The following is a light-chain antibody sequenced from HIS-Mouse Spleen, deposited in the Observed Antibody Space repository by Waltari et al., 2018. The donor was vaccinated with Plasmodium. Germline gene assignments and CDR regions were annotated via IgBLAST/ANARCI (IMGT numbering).Light chain of an antibody. CDR3: QQYDKLPPLFT. CDR1: QDISNY. CDR2: DAS. V-gene: IGKV1-33*01. Sequence: DIQMTQSPSSLSASVGDRVTITCQASQDISNYLNWYQEKPGQAPKLLIYDASNLETGVPSRFSGSGYGRDFTFTMSSLQPEDIATYYCQQYDKLPPLFTFGPGTKVDIK. J-gene: IGKJ3*01.